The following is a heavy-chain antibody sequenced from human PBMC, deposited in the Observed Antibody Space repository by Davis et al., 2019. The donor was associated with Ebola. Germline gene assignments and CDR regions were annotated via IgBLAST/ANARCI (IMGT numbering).Heavy chain of an antibody. V-gene: IGHV1-8*01. CDR1: GYTFTNYD. Sequence: ASVKVSCKASGYTFTNYDINWVRQATGQGLEWMGWMNPNSGNTGYAQKFLGRVTMTRNTSISTAYMELSSLRSEDTAVYYCARGRGSGGSSNNWFDPWGQGTLVTVTS. J-gene: IGHJ5*02. D-gene: IGHD2-15*01. CDR3: ARGRGSGGSSNNWFDP. CDR2: MNPNSGNT.